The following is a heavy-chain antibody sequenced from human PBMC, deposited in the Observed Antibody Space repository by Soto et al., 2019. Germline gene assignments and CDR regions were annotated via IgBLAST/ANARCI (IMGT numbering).Heavy chain of an antibody. V-gene: IGHV1-2*04. J-gene: IGHJ6*03. CDR2: INPNSGGT. CDR1: GYTFTGYY. Sequence: QVQLVQSGAEVKKPGASVKVSCKASGYTFTGYYMHWVRQAPGQGLEWMGWINPNSGGTNYAQKFQGWVTMTRDTYISTAYMELSRLRSDDTAVYYCARRGAVAGTNYYYMDVWGKGTTVTVS. CDR3: ARRGAVAGTNYYYMDV. D-gene: IGHD6-19*01.